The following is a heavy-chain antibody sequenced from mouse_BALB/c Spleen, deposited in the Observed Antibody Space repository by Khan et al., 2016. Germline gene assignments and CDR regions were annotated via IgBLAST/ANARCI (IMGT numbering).Heavy chain of an antibody. CDR1: GFAFSRYW. CDR2: INPDSYTI. D-gene: IGHD1-1*01. Sequence: EVKLLESGGGLVHPGGSLKLSCAASGFAFSRYWMSWVRQAPGKGLEWIGDINPDSYTINYTPSLKDKFIISRDNAKYTLYLQLSKVRSEDTALDYCAREGYYGYLAYWGQGTRVTVSA. J-gene: IGHJ3*01. CDR3: AREGYYGYLAY. V-gene: IGHV4-1*02.